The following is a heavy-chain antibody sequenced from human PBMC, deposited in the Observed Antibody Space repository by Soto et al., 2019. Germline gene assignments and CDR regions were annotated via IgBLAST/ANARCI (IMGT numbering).Heavy chain of an antibody. CDR1: GFTFSSYS. D-gene: IGHD3-10*01. CDR2: ISGSSSTI. Sequence: EVQLVESGGGLVQPGGSLRLSCAASGFTFSSYSMNWVRQAPGKGLEWVSYISGSSSTIYYADSVKGRFTISRDNAKNSLYLQMNSLRAEDTAVYYCAGQRVRGVTPDYWGQGTLVTVSS. V-gene: IGHV3-48*01. CDR3: AGQRVRGVTPDY. J-gene: IGHJ4*02.